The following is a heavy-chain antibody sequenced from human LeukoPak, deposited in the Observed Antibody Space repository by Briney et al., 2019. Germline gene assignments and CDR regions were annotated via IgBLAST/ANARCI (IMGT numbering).Heavy chain of an antibody. D-gene: IGHD6-19*01. Sequence: GGSLRLSCAASGFTFSYYEMIWVRQAPGKGLEWVSYITGGSTTKNYAGSVKGRFTISRDNAKNSLYLQMNSLRAEDTAIYYCARDGDIAVATAPYYFDYWGQGILVTVSS. CDR3: ARDGDIAVATAPYYFDY. CDR2: ITGGSTTK. V-gene: IGHV3-48*03. CDR1: GFTFSYYE. J-gene: IGHJ4*02.